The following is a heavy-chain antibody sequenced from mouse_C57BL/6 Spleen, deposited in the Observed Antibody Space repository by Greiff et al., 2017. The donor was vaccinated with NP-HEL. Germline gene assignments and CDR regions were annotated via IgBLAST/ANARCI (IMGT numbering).Heavy chain of an antibody. V-gene: IGHV1-7*01. CDR3: TRYDGAYLGYFAV. J-gene: IGHJ1*03. CDR1: GYTFTSYW. CDR2: INPSSGYT. D-gene: IGHD1-1*02. Sequence: VQLQQSGAELAKPGASVKLSCKASGYTFTSYWMHWVKQRPGQGLEWIGYINPSSGYTKYNQKFKDKAILTADKSSSTAYMQLSSLTYEDSAVYYCTRYDGAYLGYFAVWGTGTTVTVSS.